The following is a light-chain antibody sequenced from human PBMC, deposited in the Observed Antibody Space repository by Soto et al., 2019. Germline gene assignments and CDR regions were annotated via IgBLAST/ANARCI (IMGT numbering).Light chain of an antibody. CDR2: RAS. V-gene: IGKV1-5*03. J-gene: IGKJ1*01. CDR1: QSISNW. CDR3: QQYNTYPWT. Sequence: DIQMTQSPSTLSASVGDRVTITCRASQSISNWLAWYQQRPGKAPNLLIYRASSLEGGVPSRFSGSGSGTDFTITISSLQPDDFATFYCQQYNTYPWTFGQGTRVEIK.